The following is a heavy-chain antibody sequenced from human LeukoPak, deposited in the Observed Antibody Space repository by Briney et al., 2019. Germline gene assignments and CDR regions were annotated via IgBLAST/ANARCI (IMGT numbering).Heavy chain of an antibody. D-gene: IGHD5-18*01. J-gene: IGHJ4*02. CDR3: ARTLFTPMAVTFDY. CDR1: GFTVSSNY. V-gene: IGHV3-53*01. CDR2: IYSGGST. Sequence: GGSLRLSCAASGFTVSSNYMSRVRQAPGKGLEWVSVIYSGGSTYYADSVKGRFTISRDNSKNTLYLQMNSLRAEDTAVYYCARTLFTPMAVTFDYWGQGTLVTVSS.